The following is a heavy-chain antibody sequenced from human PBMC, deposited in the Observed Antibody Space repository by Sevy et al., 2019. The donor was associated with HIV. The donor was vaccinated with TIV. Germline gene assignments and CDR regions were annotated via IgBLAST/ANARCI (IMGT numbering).Heavy chain of an antibody. V-gene: IGHV3-7*01. CDR1: GFTFSDYW. CDR3: ARDNGGKDY. Sequence: GGSLRLSCAASGFTFSDYWMSWVRQAPGKGLERVANIKEDGSAKYYGDSVKGRFTISRDNADDSLYLQMNSLRVEDTAVYYCARDNGGKDYWGQGTLVTVSS. D-gene: IGHD2-8*01. CDR2: IKEDGSAK. J-gene: IGHJ4*02.